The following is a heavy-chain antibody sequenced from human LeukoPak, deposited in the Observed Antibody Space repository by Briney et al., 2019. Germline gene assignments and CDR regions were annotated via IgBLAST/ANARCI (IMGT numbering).Heavy chain of an antibody. CDR2: IKQDGSEE. CDR1: GFPFSSYG. D-gene: IGHD2-15*01. J-gene: IGHJ4*02. V-gene: IGHV3-7*01. CDR3: AREVTPYY. Sequence: PGGSLRLSCAASGFPFSSYGMHWVRQAPGKGLEWVANIKQDGSEEYYVDSVKGRFTISRDNAKNSLFLQMNSLRAEDTAVYYCAREVTPYYWGQGTLVTVSS.